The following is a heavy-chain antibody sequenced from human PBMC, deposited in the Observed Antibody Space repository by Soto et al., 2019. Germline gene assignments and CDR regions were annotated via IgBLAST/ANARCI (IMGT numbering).Heavy chain of an antibody. CDR1: GFTFSSYS. Sequence: EVQLVESGGGLVKPGGSLRLSCAASGFTFSSYSMNWVRQAPGKGLEWVSSISSSSSYIYYADSVKGRFTISRDNAKNSLYLQMNSLRAEDTAVYYCARDPIRRAGAVAGTDLSYWGQGTLVTVSS. CDR3: ARDPIRRAGAVAGTDLSY. V-gene: IGHV3-21*01. CDR2: ISSSSSYI. D-gene: IGHD6-19*01. J-gene: IGHJ4*02.